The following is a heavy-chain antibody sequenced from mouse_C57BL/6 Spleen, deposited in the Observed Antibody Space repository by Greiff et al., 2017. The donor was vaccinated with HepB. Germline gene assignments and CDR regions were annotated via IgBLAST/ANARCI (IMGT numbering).Heavy chain of an antibody. CDR3: ARLADYYGSRYFDY. CDR2: IYPGDGDT. D-gene: IGHD1-1*01. J-gene: IGHJ2*01. V-gene: IGHV1-80*01. CDR1: GYAFSSYW. Sequence: VQLQQSGAELVKPGASVKISCKASGYAFSSYWMNWVKQRPGKGLEWIGQIYPGDGDTNYNGKFKGKATLTADKSSSTAYMQLSSLTSEDSAVYFVARLADYYGSRYFDYWGQGTTLTVSS.